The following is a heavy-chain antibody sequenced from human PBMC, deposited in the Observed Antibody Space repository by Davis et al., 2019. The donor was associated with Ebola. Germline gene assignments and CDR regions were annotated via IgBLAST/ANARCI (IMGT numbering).Heavy chain of an antibody. Sequence: ASVKVSCKASGYTFTSYGISWVRQAPGQGLEWMGWISAYNGNTNCAQKLQGRVTMTTDTSTSTAYMELRSLRSDDTAVYYCAREWCGYYGSGSCGMDVWGKGTTVTVSS. CDR1: GYTFTSYG. CDR3: AREWCGYYGSGSCGMDV. CDR2: ISAYNGNT. J-gene: IGHJ6*04. D-gene: IGHD3-10*01. V-gene: IGHV1-18*01.